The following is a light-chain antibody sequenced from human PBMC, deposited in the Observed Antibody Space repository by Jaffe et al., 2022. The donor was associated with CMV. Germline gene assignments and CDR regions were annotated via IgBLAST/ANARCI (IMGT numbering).Light chain of an antibody. CDR3: QSADSSNSYVI. V-gene: IGLV3-25*03. CDR2: KDT. Sequence: SYEVTQSPSVSVSPGQTARITCSGDALPKQYVYWYQQKPGQAPVLIIYKDTERPSGIPERFAGSSSGTTVTLTITGVRAEDEADYYCQSADSSNSYVIFGGGTKLTVL. CDR1: ALPKQY. J-gene: IGLJ2*01.